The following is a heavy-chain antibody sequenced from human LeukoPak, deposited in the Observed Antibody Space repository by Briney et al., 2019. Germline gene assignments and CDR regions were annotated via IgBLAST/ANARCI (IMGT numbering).Heavy chain of an antibody. Sequence: SETLSLTCTVSGGSISSGGYYWSWIRQHPGKGLEWIGYIYYSGSTYYNPSLKSRVTISVDTSKNQFSLKLSSVTAADTAVYYCARGDRYGGNSGGANDYWGQGTLVTVSS. CDR2: IYYSGST. D-gene: IGHD4-23*01. J-gene: IGHJ4*02. CDR1: GGSISSGGYY. V-gene: IGHV4-31*03. CDR3: ARGDRYGGNSGGANDY.